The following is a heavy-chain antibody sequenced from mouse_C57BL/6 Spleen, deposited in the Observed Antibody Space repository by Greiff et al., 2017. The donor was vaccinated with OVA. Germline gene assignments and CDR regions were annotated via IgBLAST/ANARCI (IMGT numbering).Heavy chain of an antibody. CDR3: AREGEAGFAY. J-gene: IGHJ3*01. CDR2: IYPSDSET. V-gene: IGHV1-61*01. D-gene: IGHD3-3*01. Sequence: QVQLQQPGAELVRPGSSVKLSCKASGYTFTSYWMDWVKQRPGQGLEWIGNIYPSDSETHYNQKFKDKATLTVDTSSSTAYMQLSSLTSEDSAVYDCAREGEAGFAYWGQGTLVTVSA. CDR1: GYTFTSYW.